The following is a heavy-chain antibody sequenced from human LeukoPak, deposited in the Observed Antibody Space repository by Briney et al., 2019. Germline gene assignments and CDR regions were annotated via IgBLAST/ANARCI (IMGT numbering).Heavy chain of an antibody. J-gene: IGHJ4*02. Sequence: ASVKVSCKASGYTFTGNYIHWVRQAPGQGLEWMGLINRNSGGTNYAQKFQGRVTLTKDTSITTGYMELSSLRSDDTAVYYCARDLSGSYDYWGQGTLVTVSS. CDR2: INRNSGGT. D-gene: IGHD1-26*01. V-gene: IGHV1-2*02. CDR1: GYTFTGNY. CDR3: ARDLSGSYDY.